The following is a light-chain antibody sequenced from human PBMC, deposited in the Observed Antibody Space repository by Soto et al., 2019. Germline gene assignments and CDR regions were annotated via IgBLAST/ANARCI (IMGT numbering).Light chain of an antibody. V-gene: IGKV1-33*01. J-gene: IGKJ5*01. Sequence: DIQMTQSPSSLSASVGDRITITCQASQDISNYLNRYQQKPGKAPKLLIYDASNFETGVPTRFSGSGCGTDFTFTIRSLQPEDMAQYYCQPDDNLLSITCGQGTRLEIK. CDR1: QDISNY. CDR3: QPDDNLLSIT. CDR2: DAS.